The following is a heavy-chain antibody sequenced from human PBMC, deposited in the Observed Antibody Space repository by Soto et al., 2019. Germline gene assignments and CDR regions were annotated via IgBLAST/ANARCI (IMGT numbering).Heavy chain of an antibody. J-gene: IGHJ4*02. D-gene: IGHD4-17*01. CDR2: FDPEDGEK. V-gene: IGHV1-24*01. CDR1: GYTLTELS. CDR3: ATSEYGDLDY. Sequence: ASVKVSCKVSGYTLTELSMHWVRQAPGKGLEWMGGFDPEDGEKIYAQKFHGRVTMTEDTSSDPAYMELSSLRFEDTAVYYCATSEYGDLDYWGQGTLVTVSS.